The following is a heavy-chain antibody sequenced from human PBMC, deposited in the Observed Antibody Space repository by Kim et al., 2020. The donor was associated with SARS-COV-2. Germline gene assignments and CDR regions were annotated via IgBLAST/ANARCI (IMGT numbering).Heavy chain of an antibody. D-gene: IGHD3-10*01. CDR2: TDYSSEN. CDR1: GYTIGNSNL. J-gene: IGHJ5*01. CDR3: ARTFGRKGPFFS. Sequence: WETLSLTCVVSGYTIGNSNLCSWIRPPPEGLEGLTVITDYSSENYYKHSLKSRFTISVDTSKNPLSLQMTTVKADDTAMYYCARTFGRKGPFFSW. V-gene: IGHV4-28*01.